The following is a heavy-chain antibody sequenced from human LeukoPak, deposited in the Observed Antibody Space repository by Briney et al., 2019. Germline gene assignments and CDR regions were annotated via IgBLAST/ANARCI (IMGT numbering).Heavy chain of an antibody. V-gene: IGHV1-18*01. D-gene: IGHD7-27*01. CDR2: ISAYNGNT. Sequence: GASVKVSXKASGYTFTSYGISWVRQAPGQGLEWMGWISAYNGNTNYAQKLQGRVTMTTDTSTSTAYMELRSLRSDDTAVYYCARFLLGPHSTWYAFDIWGQGTMVTVSS. J-gene: IGHJ3*02. CDR3: ARFLLGPHSTWYAFDI. CDR1: GYTFTSYG.